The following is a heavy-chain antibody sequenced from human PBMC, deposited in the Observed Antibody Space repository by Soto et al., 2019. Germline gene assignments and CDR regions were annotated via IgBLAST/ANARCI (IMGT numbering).Heavy chain of an antibody. D-gene: IGHD1-7*01. CDR1: GFTFDDYA. CDR3: AKDGVIGTGTTAYYFDY. J-gene: IGHJ4*02. CDR2: ISWNSGSI. V-gene: IGHV3-9*01. Sequence: EVQLVESGGGLVQPGRSLRLSCAASGFTFDDYAMHWVRQAPGKGLEWVSGISWNSGSIGYADSVKGRFPISRDNAKNSLYLQMNSLRAEDTALYYCAKDGVIGTGTTAYYFDYWGQGTLVTVSS.